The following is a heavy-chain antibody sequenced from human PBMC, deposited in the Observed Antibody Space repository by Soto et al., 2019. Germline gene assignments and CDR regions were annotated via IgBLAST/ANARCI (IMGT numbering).Heavy chain of an antibody. V-gene: IGHV3-30*18. Sequence: QVQLVESGGGVVQPGRSLRLSCAASGFTFSSYGMHWVRQAPGKGLEWVAVISYDGSNKYYADSVKGRFTISRDNSKNTLYLQMNSLRAEDTAVYYCAKDWMSWQLGYYFDYWGQGTLVTVSS. J-gene: IGHJ4*02. D-gene: IGHD6-13*01. CDR3: AKDWMSWQLGYYFDY. CDR1: GFTFSSYG. CDR2: ISYDGSNK.